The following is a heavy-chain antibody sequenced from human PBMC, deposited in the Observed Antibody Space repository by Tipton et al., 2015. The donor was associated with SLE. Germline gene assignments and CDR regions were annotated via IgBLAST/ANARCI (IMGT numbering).Heavy chain of an antibody. V-gene: IGHV4-31*03. CDR1: GGSMNSVPYS. D-gene: IGHD5-12*01. J-gene: IGHJ2*01. Sequence: TLSLTCTVSGGSMNSVPYSWTWIRQHPGKGLEWLGYISYSGSTSYNPSLKSRLTISADTSKNQFSLKLSSMTAADTAMYYCAREGHSGNYYNYWYFDLWGRGTLVTVSS. CDR3: AREGHSGNYYNYWYFDL. CDR2: ISYSGST.